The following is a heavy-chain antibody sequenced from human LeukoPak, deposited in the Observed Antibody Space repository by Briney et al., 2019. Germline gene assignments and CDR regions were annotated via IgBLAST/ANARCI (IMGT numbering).Heavy chain of an antibody. CDR3: AKEFTIFGGPGYFDY. V-gene: IGHV3-30*02. D-gene: IGHD3-3*01. CDR2: MRYDGSKK. J-gene: IGHJ4*02. CDR1: GFTFDDYA. Sequence: GGSLRLSCAASGFTFDDYAMHWVRQAAGKGLEWVAFMRYDGSKKYYADSVRGRFTISRDNSKNTLYLQMNSLRAEDTAVYYCAKEFTIFGGPGYFDYWGQGTLVTVSS.